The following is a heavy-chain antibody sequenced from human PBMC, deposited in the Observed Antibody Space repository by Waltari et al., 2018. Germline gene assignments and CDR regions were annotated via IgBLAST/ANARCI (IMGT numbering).Heavy chain of an antibody. CDR3: ASNYYDSSGYYYEDY. CDR1: GYTFTDYY. V-gene: IGHV1-2*02. J-gene: IGHJ4*02. Sequence: QVQLVQSGAEVKKPGASVKVSCKASGYTFTDYYMHWVRQAPGQGLEWMGWINPNRGGTLYAQKFQGRVTITRDTSISTAYMELSRLRSDDTAVYYCASNYYDSSGYYYEDYWGQGTLVTVSS. CDR2: INPNRGGT. D-gene: IGHD3-22*01.